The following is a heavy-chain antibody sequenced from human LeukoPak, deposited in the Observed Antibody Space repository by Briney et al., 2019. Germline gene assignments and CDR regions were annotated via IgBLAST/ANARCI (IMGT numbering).Heavy chain of an antibody. CDR1: GYTFTGYY. V-gene: IGHV1-2*02. D-gene: IGHD2-2*01. CDR3: ARGYCSSTSCSPEYFQH. Sequence: GASVKVSCKASGYTFTGYYMHWVRQAPGQGLEWMGWINPNSGGTNYAQKFQGRVTMTRDTSISTAYMELSRLRSDDTAVYYCARGYCSSTSCSPEYFQHWGQGTLVTVSS. J-gene: IGHJ1*01. CDR2: INPNSGGT.